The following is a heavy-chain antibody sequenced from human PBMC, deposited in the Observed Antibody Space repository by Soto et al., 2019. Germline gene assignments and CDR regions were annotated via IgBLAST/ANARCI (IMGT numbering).Heavy chain of an antibody. D-gene: IGHD2-21*02. CDR1: GFTFSNYA. CDR3: ANLPERTEDYYYGMDV. J-gene: IGHJ6*02. V-gene: IGHV3-23*01. Sequence: GSXRLSCEVSGFTFSNYAMAWVRQAPGKGLEYVSSITGNGGYTYYALSVRGRFTISRDNSKNTLYVQMNSLRAEDTAVYYCANLPERTEDYYYGMDVWGHGTTVTVSS. CDR2: ITGNGGYT.